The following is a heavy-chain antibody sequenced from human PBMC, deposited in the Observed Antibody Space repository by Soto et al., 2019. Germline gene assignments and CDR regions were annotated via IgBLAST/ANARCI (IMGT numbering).Heavy chain of an antibody. CDR3: ARARYFDWLFYN. J-gene: IGHJ4*02. Sequence: GGSLRLSCAASGFTFSSYGMHWVRQAPGKGLEWVANIKQDGSEKYYVDSVKGRFTISRDNAKNSLYLQMNSLRAEDTAVYYCARARYFDWLFYNWGQGTLVTVSS. D-gene: IGHD3-9*01. CDR2: IKQDGSEK. V-gene: IGHV3-7*01. CDR1: GFTFSSYG.